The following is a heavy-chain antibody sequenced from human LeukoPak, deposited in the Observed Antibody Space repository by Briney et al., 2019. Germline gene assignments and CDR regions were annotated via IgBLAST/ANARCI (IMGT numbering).Heavy chain of an antibody. V-gene: IGHV1-2*02. CDR1: GYAFSGYY. CDR2: INPNNGDT. CDR3: ARDRGVTLAGLDASDV. J-gene: IGHJ3*01. D-gene: IGHD6-19*01. Sequence: ASVKVSCKASGYAFSGYYIHGGRQAPGQGPEWMGWINPNNGDTKSAQTFQGRVSMTSDTSVRTAYLVRSTLRSDDTAMYYCARDRGVTLAGLDASDVWGQGTMVTVSS.